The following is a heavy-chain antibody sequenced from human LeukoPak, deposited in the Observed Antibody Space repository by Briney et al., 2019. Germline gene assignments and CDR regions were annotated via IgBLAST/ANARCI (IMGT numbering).Heavy chain of an antibody. CDR1: GGSISSYY. CDR3: ARDEVDDFWSGYGWFDP. CDR2: IYTSGST. J-gene: IGHJ5*02. V-gene: IGHV4-4*07. Sequence: SETLSLTCTVSGGSISSYYWSWIRQPAGKGLEWIGRIYTSGSTNYNPSLKSRATMSVDTSKNQFSLKLSSVTAADTAVYYCARDEVDDFWSGYGWFDPWGQGTLVTVSS. D-gene: IGHD3-3*01.